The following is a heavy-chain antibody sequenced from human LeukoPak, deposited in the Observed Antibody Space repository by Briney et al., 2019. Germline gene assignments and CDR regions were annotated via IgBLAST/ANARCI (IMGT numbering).Heavy chain of an antibody. J-gene: IGHJ4*02. CDR2: ISGSGGST. D-gene: IGHD3-3*01. CDR1: GFTFSSYA. CDR3: AKDRKARTLRFLEWFPFDY. Sequence: GGSLRLSCAASGFTFSSYAMSWVRQAPGKGLEWVSAISGSGGSTYYADSVKGRFTISRDNSKNTLYLQMNSLRAEDTAVYYCAKDRKARTLRFLEWFPFDYWGQGTLVTVSS. V-gene: IGHV3-23*01.